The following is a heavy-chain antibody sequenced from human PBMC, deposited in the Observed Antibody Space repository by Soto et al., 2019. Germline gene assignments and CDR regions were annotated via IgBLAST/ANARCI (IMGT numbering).Heavy chain of an antibody. CDR2: ISGSGVIK. V-gene: IGHV3-23*01. J-gene: IGHJ5*02. CDR3: AKDLTSMVRVVLPSP. D-gene: IGHD3-10*01. Sequence: EVQLLQSGGGWVQPGGSLRLSCAASGFTFSKYAMAWVRQAPGKGLEWVSSISGSGVIKYYADSVQGRFTISRDHTNNTLSVQIISLRVEDTAIYYCAKDLTSMVRVVLPSPWGQGILVTVSS. CDR1: GFTFSKYA.